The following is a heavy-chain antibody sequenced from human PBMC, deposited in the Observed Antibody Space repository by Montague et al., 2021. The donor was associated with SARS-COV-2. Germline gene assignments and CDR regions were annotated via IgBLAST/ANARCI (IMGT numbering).Heavy chain of an antibody. CDR3: ARGRQHINMVVVVVTGGEYCFDF. D-gene: IGHD3-22*01. CDR2: INHRGST. V-gene: IGHV4-34*01. CDR1: AGSFSDYS. Sequence: SDTLSLTCAVYAGSFSDYSWTWVRQPPGKGLEWIGEINHRGSTNYNPSLKSRVTISVDTSKNQFSLKMTSVTAADTAVYYCARGRQHINMVVVVVTGGEYCFDFWGQGTLVAVSS. J-gene: IGHJ4*02.